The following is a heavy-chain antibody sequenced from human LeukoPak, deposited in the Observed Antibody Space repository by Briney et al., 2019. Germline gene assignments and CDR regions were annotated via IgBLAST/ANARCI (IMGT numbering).Heavy chain of an antibody. CDR2: IYHSGST. J-gene: IGHJ4*02. D-gene: IGHD3-10*01. CDR3: ASRFDGSGSFVY. V-gene: IGHV4-4*02. Sequence: SGTLSLTCAVSGDSISSSKWWSWVRQPPGKGLEWIGEIYHSGSTTYNPSLKSRVTMSVDKSKNQFSLRLTSVTAADTAVYYCASRFDGSGSFVYWGQGTLVTVSS. CDR1: GDSISSSKW.